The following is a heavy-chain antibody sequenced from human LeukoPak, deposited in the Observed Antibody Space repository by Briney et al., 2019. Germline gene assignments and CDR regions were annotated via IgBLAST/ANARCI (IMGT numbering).Heavy chain of an antibody. V-gene: IGHV4-61*02. CDR2: IYTSGST. CDR1: GGSISSGSYY. J-gene: IGHJ6*03. CDR3: ATKSGYSSGWYRPHSYYYYYMDV. D-gene: IGHD6-19*01. Sequence: SETLSLTCTVSGGSISSGSYYWSWIRQPAGKGLEWIGRIYTSGSTNYNPSLKSRVTISVDTSKNQFSLKLSSVTAADTAVYYCATKSGYSSGWYRPHSYYYYYMDVWGKGTTVTVSS.